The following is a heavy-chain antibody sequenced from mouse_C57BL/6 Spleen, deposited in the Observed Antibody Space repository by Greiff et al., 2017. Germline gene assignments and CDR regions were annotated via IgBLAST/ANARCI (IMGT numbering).Heavy chain of an antibody. Sequence: VQLQQPGPELVKPGASVKLSCKASGYTFTSYWMHWVKQRPGQGLEWIGNINPSNGGTNYNEKFKSKATLTVDKSSSTAYMQLSSLTSEDSAVYYCARVRTSNLYAMDYWGQGTSVTVSS. D-gene: IGHD2-5*01. CDR3: ARVRTSNLYAMDY. CDR2: INPSNGGT. J-gene: IGHJ4*01. V-gene: IGHV1-53*01. CDR1: GYTFTSYW.